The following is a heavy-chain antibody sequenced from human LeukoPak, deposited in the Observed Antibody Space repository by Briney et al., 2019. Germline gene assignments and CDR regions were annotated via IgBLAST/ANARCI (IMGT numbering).Heavy chain of an antibody. D-gene: IGHD6-6*01. V-gene: IGHV7-4-1*02. CDR2: INTNTGNP. CDR1: GYTFTRYT. J-gene: IGHJ4*02. Sequence: ASVKVSCKASGYTFTRYTMSWVRQAPGQGLEWMGWINTNTGNPTYAQGFTGRFVFSLDTSVGTAYLQISSLKAEDTAVYYCARRRYSSSSGAYYFDYWGQGTLVTVSS. CDR3: ARRRYSSSSGAYYFDY.